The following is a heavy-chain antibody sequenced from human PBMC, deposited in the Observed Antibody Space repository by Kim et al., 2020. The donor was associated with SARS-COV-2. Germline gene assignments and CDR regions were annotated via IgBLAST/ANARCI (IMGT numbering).Heavy chain of an antibody. Sequence: SETLSLTCAVYGGSFSGYYWSWIRQPPGKGLEWIGEINHSGSTNYNPSLKSRVTISVDTSKNQFSLKLSSVTAADTAVYYCARGLSSSWIYYYYGMDVWGQGTTVTVSS. CDR3: ARGLSSSWIYYYYGMDV. V-gene: IGHV4-34*01. CDR2: INHSGST. D-gene: IGHD6-13*01. CDR1: GGSFSGYY. J-gene: IGHJ6*02.